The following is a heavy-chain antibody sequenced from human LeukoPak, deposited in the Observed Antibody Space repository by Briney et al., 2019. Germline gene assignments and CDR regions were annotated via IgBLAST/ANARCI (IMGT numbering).Heavy chain of an antibody. CDR2: IRSKANSYAT. CDR1: GFTFSGSA. V-gene: IGHV3-73*01. D-gene: IGHD2-15*01. Sequence: GGSLRLSCAASGFTFSGSAMHWVRQASGKGLEWVGRIRSKANSYATAYAASVKGRFTISRDDSKNTAYLQMNSLKTEDTAVYYCTSPGYCSGGSCLDYWGQGTLVTVSS. CDR3: TSPGYCSGGSCLDY. J-gene: IGHJ4*02.